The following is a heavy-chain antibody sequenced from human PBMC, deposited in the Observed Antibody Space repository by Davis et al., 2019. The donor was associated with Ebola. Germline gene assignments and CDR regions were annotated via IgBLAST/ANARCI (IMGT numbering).Heavy chain of an antibody. D-gene: IGHD1-26*01. CDR2: ITSDSGRT. CDR3: AKHPYSGNYGSADC. V-gene: IGHV3-21*04. J-gene: IGHJ4*02. CDR1: GFTFSSNS. Sequence: GESLKISCEASGFTFSSNSMNWVRQAPGKGLEWVSSITSDSGRTSYAESVKGRFTISRDNAKNSLYLQMNSLRAEDTAVYYCAKHPYSGNYGSADCWGQGTLVTVSS.